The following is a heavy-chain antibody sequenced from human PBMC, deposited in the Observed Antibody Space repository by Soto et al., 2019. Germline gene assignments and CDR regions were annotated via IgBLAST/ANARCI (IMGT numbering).Heavy chain of an antibody. V-gene: IGHV4-34*01. D-gene: IGHD6-6*01. J-gene: IGHJ4*02. Sequence: SETLSLTCAVYGWSFSGYYWSWIRQPPGKGLEWIGEINHSGSTNYNPSLKSRVTISVDTSKNQFSLKLSSVTAADTAVYYCASLYSSSSPQNYWGQGTLVTVSS. CDR2: INHSGST. CDR1: GWSFSGYY. CDR3: ASLYSSSSPQNY.